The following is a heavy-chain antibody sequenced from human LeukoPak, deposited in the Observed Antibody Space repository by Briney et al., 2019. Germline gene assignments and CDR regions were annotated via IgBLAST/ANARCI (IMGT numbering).Heavy chain of an antibody. V-gene: IGHV1-2*02. J-gene: IGHJ4*02. CDR3: ARVQIANDSSAPLDY. CDR2: INPNSGGT. D-gene: IGHD3-22*01. CDR1: GYTFTGYY. Sequence: ASVKVSCKASGYTFTGYYMHWVRQAPGQGLEWMGWINPNSGGTNYAQKFQGRVTMTRDTSISTAYMELSRLRSDDTAVYYCARVQIANDSSAPLDYWGQGTLVTVSS.